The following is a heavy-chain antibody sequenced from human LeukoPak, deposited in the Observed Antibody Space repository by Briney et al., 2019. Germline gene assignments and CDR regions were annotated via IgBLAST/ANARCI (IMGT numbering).Heavy chain of an antibody. D-gene: IGHD2-15*01. V-gene: IGHV1-46*01. Sequence: ASVEVSCKASGYTFISCYMHWVRQAPGQGLEWMGVINPSGGSTSYAQKFQGRVTMSRDMSTSTVYMELSSLRFEDTAVYYCAREGSGYCSGGSCFVAHDYWGQGTLVTVSS. CDR3: AREGSGYCSGGSCFVAHDY. CDR1: GYTFISCY. CDR2: INPSGGST. J-gene: IGHJ4*02.